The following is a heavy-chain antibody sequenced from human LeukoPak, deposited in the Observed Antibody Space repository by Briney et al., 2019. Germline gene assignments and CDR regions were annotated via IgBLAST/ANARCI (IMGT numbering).Heavy chain of an antibody. CDR3: ARDFGLRSYGVDV. D-gene: IGHD3-10*01. J-gene: IGHJ6*02. V-gene: IGHV6-1*01. CDR1: GDSVSSNSAA. Sequence: SQTLSLTCAISGDSVSSNSAAWNWARQSPSRGLEWLGRTYYRSTWNNDYSVSVKSRLIITPDTSKNQFSLHLNSVTPEDTAVYYCARDFGLRSYGVDVWGQGTTVTVSS. CDR2: TYYRSTWNN.